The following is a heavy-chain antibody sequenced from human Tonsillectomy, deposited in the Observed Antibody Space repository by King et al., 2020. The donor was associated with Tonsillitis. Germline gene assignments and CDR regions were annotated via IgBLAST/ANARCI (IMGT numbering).Heavy chain of an antibody. V-gene: IGHV3-13*01. D-gene: IGHD4-17*01. CDR1: GFTFSSDD. Sequence: VQLVESGGGLVQPGGSLRLSCAAFGFTFSSDDMNWVRQTTGKWLDWVSGIGLAGDSFYPGVGKGRFTISRENVKNSLYFQMNSLRAGDTAVYYCAREKHDYGDYGGGGYFDLWGRGTLVIVSS. J-gene: IGHJ2*01. CDR3: AREKHDYGDYGGGGYFDL. CDR2: IGLAGDS.